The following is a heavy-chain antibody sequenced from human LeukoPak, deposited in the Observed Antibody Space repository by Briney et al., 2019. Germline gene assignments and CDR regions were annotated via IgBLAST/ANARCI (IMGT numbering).Heavy chain of an antibody. CDR2: IGTAGDT. J-gene: IGHJ6*02. CDR1: GFTFSSYD. CDR3: ARAPLLYGMDV. V-gene: IGHV3-13*01. Sequence: GGSLRLSCAASGFTFSSYDMHWVRQATGKGLEWVSAIGTAGDTYYPGSVKGRFTISRENAKNSLYLQMNSLRAGDTAVYYCARAPLLYGMDVWGQGTTVTVSS.